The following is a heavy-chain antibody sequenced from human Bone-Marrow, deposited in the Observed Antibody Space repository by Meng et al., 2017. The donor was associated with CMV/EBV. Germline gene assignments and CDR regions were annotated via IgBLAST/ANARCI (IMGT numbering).Heavy chain of an antibody. D-gene: IGHD3-10*01. CDR2: IRSKAYDGTT. V-gene: IGHV3-49*04. CDR1: GFTFGDYA. CDR3: TRGGGGSGSYGYYYGMDV. J-gene: IGHJ6*02. Sequence: GESLKISCTASGFTFGDYAMSWVRQAPGKGLEWVGFIRSKAYDGTTEYAASVKGRFTISRDDSKSIAYLQMNSLKTEDTAVYYCTRGGGGSGSYGYYYGMDVWGQGTTVTVSS.